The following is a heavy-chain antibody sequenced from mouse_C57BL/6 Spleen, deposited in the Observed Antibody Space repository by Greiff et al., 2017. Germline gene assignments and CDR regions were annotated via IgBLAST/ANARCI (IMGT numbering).Heavy chain of an antibody. CDR1: GYTFTDYN. J-gene: IGHJ3*01. Sequence: VQLKESGPELVKPGASVKIPCKASGYTFTDYNLDWVKQSHGKSLEWIGDINPNNGGTIYNQKFKGKATLTVDKSSSTAYLELRSLSSEDTAVYYCARGSNLAWFAYWGQGTLVTVSA. V-gene: IGHV1-18*01. D-gene: IGHD2-5*01. CDR2: INPNNGGT. CDR3: ARGSNLAWFAY.